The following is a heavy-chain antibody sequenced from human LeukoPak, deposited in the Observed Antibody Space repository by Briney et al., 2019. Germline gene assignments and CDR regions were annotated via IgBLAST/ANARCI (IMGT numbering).Heavy chain of an antibody. CDR1: GGSISSYY. D-gene: IGHD2-15*01. CDR2: IYYSGST. Sequence: SETLSLTCTVPGGSISSYYWSWIRQPPGKGLEWIGYIYYSGSTNYNPSLKSRVTISVDTSKNQFSLKLSSVTAADTAVYYCARESCSGGSCLLDYWGQGTLVTVSS. V-gene: IGHV4-59*01. J-gene: IGHJ4*02. CDR3: ARESCSGGSCLLDY.